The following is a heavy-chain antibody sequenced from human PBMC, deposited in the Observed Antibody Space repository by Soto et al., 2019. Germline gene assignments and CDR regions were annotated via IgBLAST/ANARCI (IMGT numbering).Heavy chain of an antibody. CDR2: IYSTGST. CDR1: SGSISDYY. V-gene: IGHV4-4*07. CDR3: AREKHYYHSALDV. Sequence: PSETLSVTCSVSSGSISDYYWSWIRQPAGGGLEWIGRIYSTGSTNYNPSLQSRLTMSVDTSKNHLFLSLRFVTAADTAVYYCAREKHYYHSALDVWGQGTTVTVSS. J-gene: IGHJ6*02.